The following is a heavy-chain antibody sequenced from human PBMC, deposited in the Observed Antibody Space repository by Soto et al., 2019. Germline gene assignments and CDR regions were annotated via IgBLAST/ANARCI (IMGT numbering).Heavy chain of an antibody. J-gene: IGHJ5*02. CDR3: ARDKYCSGGSCRKNWFDP. CDR2: VYDGGTA. CDR1: GDSISNKTYY. Sequence: SETLSLTCAVSGDSISNKTYYWSWIRQPPGKRLEWIAYVYDGGTANYNPSLKSRATISLDMSKNQFSLKLTSVTAADTAVYYCARDKYCSGGSCRKNWFDPWGQGTLVTVS. D-gene: IGHD2-15*01. V-gene: IGHV4-61*01.